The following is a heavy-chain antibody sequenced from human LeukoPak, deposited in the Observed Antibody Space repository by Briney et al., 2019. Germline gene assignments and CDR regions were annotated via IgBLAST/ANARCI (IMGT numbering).Heavy chain of an antibody. CDR3: ARAIKHHYYYYGMDV. V-gene: IGHV4-59*01. Sequence: SETLSLTCTVSGGSISSYYWSWTRQPPGKGLEWIGYIYYSGSTNYNPSLKSRVTISVDTSKNQFSLKLSSVTAADTAVYYCARAIKHHYYYYGMDVWGQGTTVTVSS. CDR1: GGSISSYY. J-gene: IGHJ6*02. CDR2: IYYSGST.